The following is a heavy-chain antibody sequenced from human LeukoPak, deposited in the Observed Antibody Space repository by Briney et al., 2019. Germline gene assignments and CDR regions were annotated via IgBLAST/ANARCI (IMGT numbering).Heavy chain of an antibody. CDR2: ISSDGSST. CDR1: GFTFSSYW. Sequence: PGGSLRLSCAASGFTFSSYWMHWVRQAPGKGLVWVSRISSDGSSTTYADSVKGRFTISRDNAKKSLNLQMNSLRAEDTAVYYCASNYDSSGTAAFDYWGQGTLVTVSS. D-gene: IGHD3-22*01. J-gene: IGHJ4*02. CDR3: ASNYDSSGTAAFDY. V-gene: IGHV3-74*01.